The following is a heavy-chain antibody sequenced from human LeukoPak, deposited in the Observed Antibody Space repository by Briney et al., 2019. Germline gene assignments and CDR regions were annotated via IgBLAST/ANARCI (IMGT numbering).Heavy chain of an antibody. CDR2: IYTSGGT. V-gene: IGHV4-61*02. D-gene: IGHD3-22*01. J-gene: IGHJ5*02. Sequence: SETLSLTCTVSGGSISSGSYYWSWIRQPAGKGLEWIGRIYTSGGTNYNPSLKSRVTISVDTSKNQFSLKLSSVTAADTAVYYCARAGMYYYDSSGYYFWFDPWGQGTLVTVSS. CDR1: GGSISSGSYY. CDR3: ARAGMYYYDSSGYYFWFDP.